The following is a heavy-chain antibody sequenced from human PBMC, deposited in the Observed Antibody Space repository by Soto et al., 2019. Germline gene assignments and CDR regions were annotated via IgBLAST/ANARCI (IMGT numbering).Heavy chain of an antibody. J-gene: IGHJ6*03. Sequence: EVQLLESGGGLVQPGGSLRLSCAASGFTFGSYAMNWLLQAPGRGLECVSFISGSGRTPYYADSVKGRVTVSRDNAKNALYLQMNSLRAEETALYYCAKIRGASYSYSSIDVWGKGTTVTVSS. CDR1: GFTFGSYA. D-gene: IGHD3-16*01. CDR3: AKIRGASYSYSSIDV. V-gene: IGHV3-23*01. CDR2: ISGSGRTP.